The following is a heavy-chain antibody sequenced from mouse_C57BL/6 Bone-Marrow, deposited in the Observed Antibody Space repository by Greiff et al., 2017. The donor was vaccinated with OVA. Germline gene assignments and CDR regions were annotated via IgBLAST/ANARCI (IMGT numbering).Heavy chain of an antibody. CDR2: INPGSGYT. J-gene: IGHJ3*01. CDR1: GYTFTTYW. CDR3: ARDYGSYGCSY. D-gene: IGHD1-1*01. Sequence: VQGVESGAELAKPGASVRLSCKASGYTFTTYWMHWVKQRPGQGLDWIGYINPGSGYTKYNQKFKDKATLTADKSSSTAYMQLSSLTYEDSAVYFCARDYGSYGCSYWGQGTLVTVSA. V-gene: IGHV1-7*01.